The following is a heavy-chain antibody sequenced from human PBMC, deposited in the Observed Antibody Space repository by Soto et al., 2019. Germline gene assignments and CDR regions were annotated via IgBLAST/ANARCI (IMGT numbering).Heavy chain of an antibody. CDR2: ISAYNGNT. V-gene: IGHV1-18*01. Sequence: ASGKVSCKASGYTFTSYGISGVRQAPGQGLEWIGWISAYNGNTNYAQKLQGRVTMTTDTSTSTAYMELRSLRSDDTAVYYCAREWSGNYYDSSGYYPDYYYGMDVWGQGTTVTVSS. J-gene: IGHJ6*02. D-gene: IGHD3-22*01. CDR1: GYTFTSYG. CDR3: AREWSGNYYDSSGYYPDYYYGMDV.